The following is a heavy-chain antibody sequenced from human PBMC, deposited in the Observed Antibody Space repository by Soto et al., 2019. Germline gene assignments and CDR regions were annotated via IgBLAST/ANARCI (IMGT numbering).Heavy chain of an antibody. CDR1: GFTFSSYW. J-gene: IGHJ5*02. CDR3: ARESGSGGWFDP. Sequence: GGSLKLSCAASGFTFSSYWMNWVRQAPGKGLEWVADIWYDGSNKYYIDSVKGRFTISRDNSKNTLYLQMNSLRAEETAVYYCARESGSGGWFDPWGQGTLVTVSS. D-gene: IGHD2-15*01. CDR2: IWYDGSNK. V-gene: IGHV3-33*08.